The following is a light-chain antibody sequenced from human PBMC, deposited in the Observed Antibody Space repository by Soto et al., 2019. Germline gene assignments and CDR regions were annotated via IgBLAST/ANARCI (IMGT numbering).Light chain of an antibody. CDR1: QSVLYSSNNKNY. CDR2: WAS. CDR3: QHHYSTPPA. J-gene: IGKJ4*02. V-gene: IGKV4-1*01. Sequence: DIVMTQSPDSLAVSLGERATINCKSSQSVLYSSNNKNYLTWYQQKPGQPPRLLIYWASTRECGVPDRFSGSGSGTDFTLTISSLQAEDVAVYYCQHHYSTPPAFGGGTKVAIK.